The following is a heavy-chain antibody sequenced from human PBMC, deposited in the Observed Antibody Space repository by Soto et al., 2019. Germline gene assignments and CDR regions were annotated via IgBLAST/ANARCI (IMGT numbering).Heavy chain of an antibody. CDR1: GYTFTKYG. CDR3: TFAPNWNYQLTRY. D-gene: IGHD1-7*01. V-gene: IGHV1-18*01. Sequence: GASVKVSCKASGYTFTKYGIAWVRQAPGQGLEWMGWISPYNGNTVYAQKVEGRVTMTTDTSTTTAYMELRSLRSDDTAVYYCTFAPNWNYQLTRYWGQGTLVTVSS. J-gene: IGHJ4*02. CDR2: ISPYNGNT.